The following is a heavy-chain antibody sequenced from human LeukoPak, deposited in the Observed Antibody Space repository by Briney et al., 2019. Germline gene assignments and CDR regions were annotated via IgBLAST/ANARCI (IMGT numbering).Heavy chain of an antibody. Sequence: GASVKVSCKASGYTFTGYYMHWVRQAPGQGLEWMGRINPNSGGTNYAQKFQGRVTMTRDTSISTAYMELSRLRSDDTAVYYCARVPIGSYSQFDYWGQGTLVTVSS. CDR3: ARVPIGSYSQFDY. CDR1: GYTFTGYY. V-gene: IGHV1-2*06. CDR2: INPNSGGT. D-gene: IGHD1-26*01. J-gene: IGHJ4*02.